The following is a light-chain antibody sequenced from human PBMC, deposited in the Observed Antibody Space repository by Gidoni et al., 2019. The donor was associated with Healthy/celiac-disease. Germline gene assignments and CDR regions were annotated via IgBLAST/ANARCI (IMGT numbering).Light chain of an antibody. CDR3: QQLNSYPPT. CDR2: AAS. V-gene: IGKV1-9*01. Sequence: IQLTQSPSSLSASVGDRVTITCRASQGISSSLAWYQQKPGKDPKLLIYAASTLQSGVPSRFSGSGSGTDFTLTISSLQPEDFATYYCQQLNSYPPTFGQXTKVEIK. J-gene: IGKJ1*01. CDR1: QGISSS.